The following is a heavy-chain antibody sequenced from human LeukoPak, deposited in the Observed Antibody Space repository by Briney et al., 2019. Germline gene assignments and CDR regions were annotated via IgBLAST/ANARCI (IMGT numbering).Heavy chain of an antibody. CDR3: ASFPGITMVRGVSSIPY. V-gene: IGHV4-34*01. Sequence: SETLSLTCAVYGGSFSGYYWSWIRQPPGKGLEWIGEINHSGSTNYNPSLKSRVTISADTSKNQFSLKLSSVTAADTAVYYCASFPGITMVRGVSSIPYWGQGTLVTVSS. CDR1: GGSFSGYY. D-gene: IGHD3-10*01. CDR2: INHSGST. J-gene: IGHJ4*02.